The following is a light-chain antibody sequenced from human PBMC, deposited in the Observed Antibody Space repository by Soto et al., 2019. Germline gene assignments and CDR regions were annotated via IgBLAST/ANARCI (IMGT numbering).Light chain of an antibody. J-gene: IGKJ1*01. Sequence: DIQMTQSPSTLSASVGDRVTITCRASQSTSGWLAWYQQKPGQAPRLLIYDVSSLQSGVPSRFSGSASATEFTLTISSLHPDDFATYYCQQYKTYWTFGQGTKVDIK. CDR2: DVS. CDR3: QQYKTYWT. CDR1: QSTSGW. V-gene: IGKV1-5*01.